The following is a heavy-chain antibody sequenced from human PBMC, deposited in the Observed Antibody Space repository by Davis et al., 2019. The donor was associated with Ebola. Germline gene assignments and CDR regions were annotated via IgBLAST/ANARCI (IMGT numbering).Heavy chain of an antibody. Sequence: GESLKISCAASGFTFSSYGMHWVRQAPGQGLEWVAVIWYDGSNKYYADSVKGRFTISRDNAKNSLYLQMNSLRAEDTAVYYCARETSVLVVYAPTGRFDPWGQGTLVTVFS. V-gene: IGHV3-33*01. CDR3: ARETSVLVVYAPTGRFDP. CDR2: IWYDGSNK. J-gene: IGHJ5*02. D-gene: IGHD2-8*02. CDR1: GFTFSSYG.